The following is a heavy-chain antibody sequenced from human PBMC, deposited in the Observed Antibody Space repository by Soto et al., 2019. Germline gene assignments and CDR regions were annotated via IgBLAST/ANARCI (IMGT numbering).Heavy chain of an antibody. V-gene: IGHV4-30-4*02. CDR1: GGSISSGDYY. CDR2: IYYSGST. J-gene: IGHJ4*02. D-gene: IGHD2-2*03. CDR3: AREGNLGRWIQPLDS. Sequence: SETLSLTCTVSGGSISSGDYYWSWIRQPPGKGLEWIGYIYYSGSTYYNPSLKSRVTMSVDTSKNHFSLKLISVTTADTAVYFCAREGNLGRWIQPLDSWGQGTLVTVSS.